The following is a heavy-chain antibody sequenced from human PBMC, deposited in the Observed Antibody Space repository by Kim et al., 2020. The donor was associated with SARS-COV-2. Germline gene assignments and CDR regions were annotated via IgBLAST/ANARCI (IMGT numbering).Heavy chain of an antibody. Sequence: GESLKISCKGSGYSFTSYWIGWVRQMPGKGLEWMGIIYPGDSDTRYSPSFQGQVTISADKSISTAYLQWSSLKASDTAMYYCARLITIFGSTYYYGMDVWGQGTTVTLSS. J-gene: IGHJ6*02. D-gene: IGHD3-3*01. CDR3: ARLITIFGSTYYYGMDV. V-gene: IGHV5-51*01. CDR1: GYSFTSYW. CDR2: IYPGDSDT.